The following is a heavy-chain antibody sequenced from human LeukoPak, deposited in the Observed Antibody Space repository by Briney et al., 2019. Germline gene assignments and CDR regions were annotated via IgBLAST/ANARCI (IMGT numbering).Heavy chain of an antibody. CDR3: ARQVAAAGTFDY. V-gene: IGHV5-51*01. CDR1: GFSFSRFW. Sequence: GESLKISCQGSGFSFSRFWIAWVRQMPGKNLEWMGVIYPGDSDTRYNPSFRGQVTISADKSIDTAYLQWRSLKASDTAMYYCARQVAAAGTFDYWGQGTLVTVSS. D-gene: IGHD6-13*01. CDR2: IYPGDSDT. J-gene: IGHJ4*02.